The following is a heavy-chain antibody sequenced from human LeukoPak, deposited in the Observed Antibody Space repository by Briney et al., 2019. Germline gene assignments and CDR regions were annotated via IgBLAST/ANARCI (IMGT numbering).Heavy chain of an antibody. CDR2: IYYSGST. J-gene: IGHJ4*02. CDR3: ARQRLLWFGELSGVDY. D-gene: IGHD3-10*01. CDR1: GGSISSYY. V-gene: IGHV4-59*08. Sequence: SETLSLTCTVSGGSISSYYWSWIRQPPGKGLEWIGYIYYSGSTNYNPSLKSRVTISVDTSKNQFSLKLSPVTAADTAVYYCARQRLLWFGELSGVDYWGQGTLVTVSS.